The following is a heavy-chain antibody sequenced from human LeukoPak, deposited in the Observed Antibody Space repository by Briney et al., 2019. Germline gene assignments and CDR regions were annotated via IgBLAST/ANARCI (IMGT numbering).Heavy chain of an antibody. CDR2: VSAYNGNT. Sequence: ASVKVSCKASGYTFTSYGISWVRQAPGQGLEWMGWVSAYNGNTNYAQKLQGRVTMTTDTSTSTAYMEQRSLRSDDQAVYYCARDRPYYYDSSGYASCDYWGQGTLVTVSS. CDR1: GYTFTSYG. D-gene: IGHD3-22*01. CDR3: ARDRPYYYDSSGYASCDY. V-gene: IGHV1-18*01. J-gene: IGHJ4*02.